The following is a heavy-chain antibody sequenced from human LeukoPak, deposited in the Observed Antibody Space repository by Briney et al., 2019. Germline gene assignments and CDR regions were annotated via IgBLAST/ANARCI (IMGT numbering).Heavy chain of an antibody. CDR2: ISSDGTAK. J-gene: IGHJ4*02. D-gene: IGHD3-16*01. Sequence: GRSLRLSCAASGFTFNGYAMHWVRQAPGKGLEWVAFISSDGTAKYYADSVKGRFTISRDNSKNTLYVQMSSLRADDTAVYYCARDPYSYGLGAFDYWGQGTLVIVSS. CDR1: GFTFNGYA. V-gene: IGHV3-30-3*01. CDR3: ARDPYSYGLGAFDY.